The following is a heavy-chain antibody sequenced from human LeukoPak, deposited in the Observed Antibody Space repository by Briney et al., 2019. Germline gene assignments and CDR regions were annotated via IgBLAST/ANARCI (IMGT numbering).Heavy chain of an antibody. CDR3: ARESGSYYGLDY. CDR1: GGTFSSYA. Sequence: ASVKVSCKASGGTFSSYATSWVRQAPGQGLEWMGRIIPILGIANYAQKFQGRVTITADKSTSTAYMELSSLRSEDTAVYYCARESGSYYGLDYWGQGTLVTVSS. CDR2: IIPILGIA. V-gene: IGHV1-69*04. J-gene: IGHJ4*02. D-gene: IGHD1-26*01.